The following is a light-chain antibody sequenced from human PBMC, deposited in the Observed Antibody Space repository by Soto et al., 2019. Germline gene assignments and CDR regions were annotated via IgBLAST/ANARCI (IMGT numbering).Light chain of an antibody. CDR2: DAS. CDR1: QSVSSY. V-gene: IGKV3-11*01. CDR3: QQRSNWPIT. J-gene: IGKJ5*01. Sequence: EIVLTQTQATLSLSPGEKATLSCRASQSVSSYVAWYQQKPGQAPRLFIYDASNRATGIPARFSGSGSGTDFTLTISSLEPEDFAVYYCQQRSNWPITFGQGTRLEIK.